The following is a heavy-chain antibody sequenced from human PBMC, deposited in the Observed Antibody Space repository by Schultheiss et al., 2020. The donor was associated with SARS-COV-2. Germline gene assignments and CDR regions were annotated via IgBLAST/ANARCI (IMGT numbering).Heavy chain of an antibody. CDR1: GDSINSDY. J-gene: IGHJ5*01. CDR2: IHHSGST. Sequence: SETLSLTCSVSGDSINSDYWSWIRQPPGKGLECIAYIHHSGSTTYNPSLKSRVTISLDTSKNQFSLKVTSVTAADTAVYYCARRYSSSSGLGFDSWGQGTLVTVSS. CDR3: ARRYSSSSGLGFDS. D-gene: IGHD6-6*01. V-gene: IGHV4-59*08.